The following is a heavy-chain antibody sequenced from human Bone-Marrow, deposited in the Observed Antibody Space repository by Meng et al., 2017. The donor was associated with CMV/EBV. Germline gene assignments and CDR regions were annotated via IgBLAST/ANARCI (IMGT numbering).Heavy chain of an antibody. J-gene: IGHJ4*02. CDR3: VRAPLDSSSWTYFDY. CDR2: ISWNSGSI. V-gene: IGHV3-9*01. CDR1: GFTFDDYA. Sequence: SLKISCAASGFTFDDYAMHWVRQAPGMALEWVPGISWNSGSIGSADSVKGRFTISRDNARNSLYLQMKSLRAEDTALYYCVRAPLDSSSWTYFDYWGQGTLVTVSS. D-gene: IGHD6-6*01.